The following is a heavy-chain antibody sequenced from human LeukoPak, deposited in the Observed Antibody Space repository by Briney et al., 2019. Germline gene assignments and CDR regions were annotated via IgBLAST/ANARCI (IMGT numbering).Heavy chain of an antibody. Sequence: PSETLSLTCTVSGGSISSSSYYWSWIRQPPGKGLEWIGEINHSGSTNYNPSLKSRVTISVDTSKNQFSLKLSSVTAADTAVYYCAGAQRQENYDSSGYYSGVDYWGQGTLVTVSS. CDR2: INHSGST. CDR3: AGAQRQENYDSSGYYSGVDY. J-gene: IGHJ4*02. D-gene: IGHD3-22*01. V-gene: IGHV4-39*07. CDR1: GGSISSSSYY.